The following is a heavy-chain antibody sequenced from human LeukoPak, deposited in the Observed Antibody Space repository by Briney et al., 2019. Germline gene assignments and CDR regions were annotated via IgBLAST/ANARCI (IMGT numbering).Heavy chain of an antibody. Sequence: SETLSLTCTVSGGSISSSSYYWGWIRQPPGKGLEWIGSIYYSGSTYYNPSLKSRVTISVDTSKNQFSLKLSSVTAADTAVYYCARDTITWELRGWFDPWGQGTLVTVSS. CDR2: IYYSGST. J-gene: IGHJ5*02. D-gene: IGHD1-26*01. V-gene: IGHV4-39*07. CDR3: ARDTITWELRGWFDP. CDR1: GGSISSSSYY.